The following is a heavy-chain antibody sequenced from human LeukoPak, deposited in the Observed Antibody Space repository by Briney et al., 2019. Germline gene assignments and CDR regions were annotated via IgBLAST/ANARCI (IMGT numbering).Heavy chain of an antibody. D-gene: IGHD3-10*01. V-gene: IGHV3-23*01. CDR3: AKSRGSGSNMARGVNFDS. CDR2: VSDDGSVT. J-gene: IGHJ4*02. Sequence: GGSLRLSCAASGLTFRHYAMSWVRQAPGKGLEWISTVSDDGSVTYYADSEKGRFSISRDNSKNTLFLQMSGLRVEDTAVYYCAKSRGSGSNMARGVNFDSWGQGTLVTVSS. CDR1: GLTFRHYA.